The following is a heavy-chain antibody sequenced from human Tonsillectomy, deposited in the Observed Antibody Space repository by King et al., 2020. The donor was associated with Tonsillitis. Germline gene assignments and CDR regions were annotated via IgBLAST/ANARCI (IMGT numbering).Heavy chain of an antibody. J-gene: IGHJ4*02. CDR3: AKDPSNGDYAPEGHDY. D-gene: IGHD4-17*01. V-gene: IGHV3-23*04. CDR2: ISGSGDTT. CDR1: GFTFSNYA. Sequence: DVQLVESGGGLVQPGGSLRLSCAASGFTFSNYAMSWVRQAPGMGLEWVSAISGSGDTTYYADSVKGRFTISRDNSKNTLYLQMNSLRAEDTAKYYCAKDPSNGDYAPEGHDYWGQGTLVTVSS.